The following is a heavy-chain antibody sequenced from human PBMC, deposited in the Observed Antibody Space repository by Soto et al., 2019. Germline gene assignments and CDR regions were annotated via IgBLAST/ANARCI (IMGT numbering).Heavy chain of an antibody. V-gene: IGHV1-46*01. CDR1: GYTFTSYY. J-gene: IGHJ3*02. Sequence: SVKVSCKASGYTFTSYYMHWVRQAPGQGLEWMGIINPSGGSTSYAQKFQGRVTMTRDTSTSTVYMELSSLRSEDTAVYYCARTLGIAAAGDAFDIWGQGTMVTVSS. CDR2: INPSGGST. CDR3: ARTLGIAAAGDAFDI. D-gene: IGHD6-13*01.